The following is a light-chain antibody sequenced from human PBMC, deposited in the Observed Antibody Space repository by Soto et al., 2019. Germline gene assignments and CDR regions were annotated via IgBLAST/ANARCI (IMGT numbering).Light chain of an antibody. V-gene: IGKV3-15*01. Sequence: EIVMTQSPATLSVSPGERATLSCRASQSVSSNVAWYQQIPGQTPRLLIYGASTRATGVPVRFSGSASGTEFTLTISGLQSEDFAVYYCQQRSNWLYTFGQGTKLEIK. CDR2: GAS. CDR1: QSVSSN. J-gene: IGKJ2*01. CDR3: QQRSNWLYT.